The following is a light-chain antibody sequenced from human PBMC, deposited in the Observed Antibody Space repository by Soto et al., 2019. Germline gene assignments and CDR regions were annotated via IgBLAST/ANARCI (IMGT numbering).Light chain of an antibody. J-gene: IGKJ1*01. CDR2: AAS. CDR3: QQTYTSVAT. CDR1: QRVDSY. V-gene: IGKV1-39*01. Sequence: DIQVTQSPSSLSASVGDSVTLSCQTSQRVDSYIHWYQHQSGKPPKLLIYAASTLQDGVPSRFSGGGSGTAFSLLIPGLQPGDSAPYYCQQTYTSVATFGQGTKVDIK.